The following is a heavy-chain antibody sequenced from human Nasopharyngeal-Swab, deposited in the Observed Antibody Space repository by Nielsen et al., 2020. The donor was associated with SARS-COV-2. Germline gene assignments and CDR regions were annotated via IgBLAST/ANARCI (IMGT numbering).Heavy chain of an antibody. Sequence: GESLKISCAASGFTFSSYGMHWVRQAPGKGLEWVAVISYDGSNKYYADSVKGRFTISRDNSKNTLYLQMNSLRAEDTAVYYCARDHEGAITALDYWGQGTLVTVSS. CDR2: ISYDGSNK. CDR3: ARDHEGAITALDY. CDR1: GFTFSSYG. V-gene: IGHV3-30*03. J-gene: IGHJ4*02. D-gene: IGHD1-20*01.